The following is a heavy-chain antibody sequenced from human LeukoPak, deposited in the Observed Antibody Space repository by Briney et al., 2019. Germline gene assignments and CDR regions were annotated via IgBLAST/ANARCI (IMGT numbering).Heavy chain of an antibody. Sequence: ASVKVSCKASGYTFTSFGISWVRQAPGQGLEWMGWINPNSGGTNYAQKFQGRVTMTRDTSISTAYMELSRLRSDDTAVYYCARLSPFRAAGQTFDYWGQGTLVTVSS. V-gene: IGHV1-2*02. CDR2: INPNSGGT. J-gene: IGHJ4*02. D-gene: IGHD6-13*01. CDR3: ARLSPFRAAGQTFDY. CDR1: GYTFTSFG.